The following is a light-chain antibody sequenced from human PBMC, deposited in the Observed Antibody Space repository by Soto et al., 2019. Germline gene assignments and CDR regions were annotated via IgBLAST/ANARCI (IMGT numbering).Light chain of an antibody. Sequence: QSALTQPPSSSGSPGQAVTISCTGPSSDVGGYNYVSWYQHHPGKAPKLMIYEVSKRPSGVPDRFSGSKSRNTASLTVSGFQAEDVADYYCSSYAGRNNLLVGGGTKLTVL. J-gene: IGLJ2*01. V-gene: IGLV2-8*01. CDR1: SSDVGGYNY. CDR3: SSYAGRNNLL. CDR2: EVS.